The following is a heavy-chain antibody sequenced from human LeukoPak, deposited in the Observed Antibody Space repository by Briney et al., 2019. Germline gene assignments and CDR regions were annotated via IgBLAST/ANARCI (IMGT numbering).Heavy chain of an antibody. D-gene: IGHD2-2*01. V-gene: IGHV1-69*01. J-gene: IGHJ4*02. CDR2: IIPIFGTA. Sequence: SVKVSCKASRGTFSSYAISWVRQAPGQGLEWMGGIIPIFGTANYAQKFQGRVTITADESTSTAYMELSSLRSEDTAVYYCARGSSSTSLYYFDYWGQGTLVTVSS. CDR3: ARGSSSTSLYYFDY. CDR1: RGTFSSYA.